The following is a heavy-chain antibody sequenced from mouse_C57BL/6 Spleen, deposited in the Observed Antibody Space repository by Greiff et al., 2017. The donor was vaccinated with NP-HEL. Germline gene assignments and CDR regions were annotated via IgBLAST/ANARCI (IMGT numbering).Heavy chain of an antibody. J-gene: IGHJ4*01. CDR2: IYPGDGDT. Sequence: QVQLQQSGPELVKPGASVKISCKASGYAFSSSWMNWVKQRPGKGLEWIGRIYPGDGDTNYNGKFKGKATLTADKSSSTAYMQLSSLTSEDSAVYFCARGGIYYDYDEDYYAMVYWGQGTSVTVSS. V-gene: IGHV1-82*01. CDR1: GYAFSSSW. CDR3: ARGGIYYDYDEDYYAMVY. D-gene: IGHD2-4*01.